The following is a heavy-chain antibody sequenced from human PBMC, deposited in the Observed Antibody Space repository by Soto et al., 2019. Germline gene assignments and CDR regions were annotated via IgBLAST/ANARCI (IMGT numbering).Heavy chain of an antibody. CDR2: INHSGST. Sequence: PSETLSLTCAVYGGSFSGYYWSWIRQPPGKGLEWIGEINHSGSTNYNPSLKSRVTISVDTSKNQFSLKLSSVTAADTAVYYCARVGDHCSGGSCYSSSSWFDPWGQGTLVTVS. D-gene: IGHD2-15*01. V-gene: IGHV4-34*01. J-gene: IGHJ5*02. CDR1: GGSFSGYY. CDR3: ARVGDHCSGGSCYSSSSWFDP.